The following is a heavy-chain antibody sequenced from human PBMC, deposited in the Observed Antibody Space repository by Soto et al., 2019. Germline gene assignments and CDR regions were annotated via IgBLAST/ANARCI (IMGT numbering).Heavy chain of an antibody. V-gene: IGHV4-34*01. CDR3: ARVPDTYYDFWSGFRGTAYFDY. J-gene: IGHJ4*02. CDR1: GLSFSCYY. D-gene: IGHD3-3*01. CDR2: INHSGST. Sequence: SETLSLTCAVYGLSFSCYYLSWLRQPPGKGLEWIGEINHSGSTNYDPSLKSRVTISVDTPKNQFSLKLSSVTAADTAVYYCARVPDTYYDFWSGFRGTAYFDYWGQGTLVNV.